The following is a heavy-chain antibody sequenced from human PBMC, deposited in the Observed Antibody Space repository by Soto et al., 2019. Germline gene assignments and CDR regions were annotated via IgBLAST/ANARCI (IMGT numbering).Heavy chain of an antibody. V-gene: IGHV1-2*04. Sequence: ASVKVSCKASGYTFTGYYMHWVRQAPGQGLEWMGWINPNSGGTNYSQKFQGWVTITRDTSISTAYMELSRLRSEDTAVYYCAREFVVVTAMVLLAAAGEGSYYYGMDVWGQGTTVTVSS. D-gene: IGHD5-18*01. CDR3: AREFVVVTAMVLLAAAGEGSYYYGMDV. J-gene: IGHJ6*02. CDR2: INPNSGGT. CDR1: GYTFTGYY.